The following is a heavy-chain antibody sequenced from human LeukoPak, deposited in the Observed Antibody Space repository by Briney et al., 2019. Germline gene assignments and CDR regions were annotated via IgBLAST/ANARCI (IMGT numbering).Heavy chain of an antibody. Sequence: GGSLRLSGAASGCTFSDYWMNWVRQAPVKGLGWVANMKEDGSEKYCVDCVKGRFTISRDNAKNSLYLQMNRLRVEDTAAYYCARGPNYGSRSDYFDYWGQGTLVTVSS. J-gene: IGHJ4*02. CDR2: MKEDGSEK. CDR1: GCTFSDYW. V-gene: IGHV3-7*03. D-gene: IGHD3-10*01. CDR3: ARGPNYGSRSDYFDY.